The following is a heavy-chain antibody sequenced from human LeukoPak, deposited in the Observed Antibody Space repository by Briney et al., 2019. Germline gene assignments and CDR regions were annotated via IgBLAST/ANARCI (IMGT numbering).Heavy chain of an antibody. CDR1: GYTFTSNG. V-gene: IGHV1-18*01. Sequence: ASEKVSCKASGYTFTSNGISWVRQAPGQGLEWMGWISAYNGNTNYAQKLQGRVTMTTDTSTSTAYMELRSLRSDDTAVYYCARGSTMIVVAYFDYWGQGTLVTVSS. D-gene: IGHD3-22*01. J-gene: IGHJ4*02. CDR2: ISAYNGNT. CDR3: ARGSTMIVVAYFDY.